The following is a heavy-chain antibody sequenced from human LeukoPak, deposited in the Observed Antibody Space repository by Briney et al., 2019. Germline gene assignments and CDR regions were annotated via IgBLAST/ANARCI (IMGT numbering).Heavy chain of an antibody. CDR3: AREIYHQLGLYYYYYMDV. Sequence: PSETLSLTCAVYGGSFSGYYWSWIRQPPGKGLEWIGEINHSGSTNYNPSLKSRVTMSVDTSKNQLSLKLNSVTAADTAVYYCAREIYHQLGLYYYYYMDVWGKGTTVTVSS. J-gene: IGHJ6*03. V-gene: IGHV4-34*01. CDR2: INHSGST. CDR1: GGSFSGYY. D-gene: IGHD2-2*01.